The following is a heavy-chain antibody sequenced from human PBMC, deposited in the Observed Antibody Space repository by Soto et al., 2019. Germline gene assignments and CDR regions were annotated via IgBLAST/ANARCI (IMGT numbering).Heavy chain of an antibody. D-gene: IGHD3-10*01. CDR1: GGPFSDYA. J-gene: IGHJ4*02. CDR2: IIPMFGTA. V-gene: IGHV1-69*01. CDR3: ARDLDYYGSGNYYNRIDY. Sequence: QVQLVQSGAEVQKPGSSVKVSCKVSGGPFSDYAVSWVRQAPGQGLEWMGGIIPMFGTANYAQKFQGRDTITADESTTTAYMELSSLRSEDTAVYYCARDLDYYGSGNYYNRIDYWGQGTLVTVSS.